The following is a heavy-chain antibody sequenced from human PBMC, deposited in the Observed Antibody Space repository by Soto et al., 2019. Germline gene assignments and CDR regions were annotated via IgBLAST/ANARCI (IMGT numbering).Heavy chain of an antibody. CDR1: GGTFSSYA. CDR3: ARNARKAKVLWFGEPRHYYYYGMDV. J-gene: IGHJ6*02. D-gene: IGHD3-10*01. CDR2: IIPIFGTA. Sequence: ASVKVSCKASGGTFSSYAISWVRQAPGQGLEWMGGIIPIFGTANYAQKFQGRVTITADESTSTAYMEQSSLRSEGTDVEYWARNARKAKVLWFGEPRHYYYYGMDVWGQGTTVTVSS. V-gene: IGHV1-69*13.